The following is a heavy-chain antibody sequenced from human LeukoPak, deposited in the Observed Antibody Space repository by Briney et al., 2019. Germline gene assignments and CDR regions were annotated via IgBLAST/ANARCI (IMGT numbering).Heavy chain of an antibody. Sequence: YPGGSLRLSCAASGFTVSSNYMSWVRQAPGKGLEWVSLIYTAGTTYYADSVKGRFTISRDNSKNTVYLQMSSLRAEDTAVYYCARGSLGTVTYFDYWGQGSLVTVSS. J-gene: IGHJ4*02. D-gene: IGHD4-17*01. V-gene: IGHV3-66*01. CDR3: ARGSLGTVTYFDY. CDR2: IYTAGTT. CDR1: GFTVSSNY.